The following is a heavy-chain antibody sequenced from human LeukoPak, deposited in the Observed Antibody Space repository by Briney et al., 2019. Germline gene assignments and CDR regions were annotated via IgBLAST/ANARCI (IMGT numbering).Heavy chain of an antibody. D-gene: IGHD3-10*01. CDR2: IYYSGST. CDR1: GGSLSSGDYY. Sequence: SETLSLTCTVSGGSLSSGDYYWRWIRQPPGTGLEWVGYIYYSGSTYYNPSLKSRVTISVDTSKNQFSLKLSSVTAADTAVYYCTIMVRGVIVSWFDPWGQGTLVTVSS. V-gene: IGHV4-30-4*01. J-gene: IGHJ5*02. CDR3: TIMVRGVIVSWFDP.